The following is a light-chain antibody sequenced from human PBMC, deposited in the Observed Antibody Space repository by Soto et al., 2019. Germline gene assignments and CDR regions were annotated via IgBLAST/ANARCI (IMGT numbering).Light chain of an antibody. V-gene: IGKV3-20*01. J-gene: IGKJ1*01. Sequence: EIVLTQSPGTLSLSPGERATLSCRASQSVSSSHLAWYQQKPGQAPRLLIYGASSRATGIPDRFSGSGSGTDFTLTIGRLEPEDFAVYYCQQYGSSPRTFGQGTKVEIK. CDR1: QSVSSSH. CDR3: QQYGSSPRT. CDR2: GAS.